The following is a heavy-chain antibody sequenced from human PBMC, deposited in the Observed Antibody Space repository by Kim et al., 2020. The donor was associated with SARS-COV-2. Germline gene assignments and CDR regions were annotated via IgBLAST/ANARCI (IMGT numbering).Heavy chain of an antibody. V-gene: IGHV1-69*13. CDR3: ARDNYGYDYYYYGMDV. Sequence: SVKVSCKASGGTFSSYAISWVRQAPGQGLEWMGGIIPIFGTANYAQKFQGRVTITADESTSTAYMELSSLRSEDTAVYYCARDNYGYDYYYYGMDVWGQGTTVTVSS. CDR2: IIPIFGTA. D-gene: IGHD4-17*01. CDR1: GGTFSSYA. J-gene: IGHJ6*02.